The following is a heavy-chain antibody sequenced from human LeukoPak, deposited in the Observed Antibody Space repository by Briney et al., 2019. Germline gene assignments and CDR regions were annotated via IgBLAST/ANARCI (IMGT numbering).Heavy chain of an antibody. J-gene: IGHJ4*02. Sequence: PGGALRLSXAASGFPFSSHAMSLVRPAPGKGLEWVSMITSGGGTTYYADSVKGRFIISRDIAKNTVFLQMNSLRAEDTAVYYCAKGGVPGTHYFDYWGQGTLVTVSS. D-gene: IGHD6-19*01. V-gene: IGHV3-23*01. CDR2: ITSGGGTT. CDR1: GFPFSSHA. CDR3: AKGGVPGTHYFDY.